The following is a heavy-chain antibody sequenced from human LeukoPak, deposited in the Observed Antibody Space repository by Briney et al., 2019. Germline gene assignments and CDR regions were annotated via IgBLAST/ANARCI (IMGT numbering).Heavy chain of an antibody. CDR1: GGSISSSSYY. CDR3: ASGDMVRGVIIPFDY. D-gene: IGHD3-10*01. CDR2: IYYSGST. Sequence: SETLSLTCTVSGGSISSSSYYWGWIRQPPGKGLEWIGSIYYSGSTYYNPSLKSRVTISVDTSKNQFSLKLSSVTAADTAVYYCASGDMVRGVIIPFDYWGQGTLVTVSS. J-gene: IGHJ4*02. V-gene: IGHV4-39*07.